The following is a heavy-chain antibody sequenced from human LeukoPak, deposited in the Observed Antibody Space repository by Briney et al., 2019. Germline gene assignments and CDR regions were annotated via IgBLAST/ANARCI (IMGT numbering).Heavy chain of an antibody. J-gene: IGHJ5*02. V-gene: IGHV4-39*01. D-gene: IGHD2-15*01. CDR2: IDYTGDT. CDR1: GGSISNTNYY. Sequence: SETLSLTCTVSGGSISNTNYYWGWIRQPPGRGLEWIGSIDYTGDTYFNPSLRSRVSISVDTSKNQFSLKLSSVTAADSAVYFCARQTGYCSGDSCYSSHRFDPWGQGTLVTVSS. CDR3: ARQTGYCSGDSCYSSHRFDP.